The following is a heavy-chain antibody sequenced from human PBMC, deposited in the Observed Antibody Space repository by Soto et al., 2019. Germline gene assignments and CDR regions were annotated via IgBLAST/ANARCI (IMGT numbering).Heavy chain of an antibody. V-gene: IGHV6-1*01. CDR1: GDSVSSNDAA. CDR3: AREGQLWNGHNRFWVNAFDI. D-gene: IGHD2-21*01. CDR2: TFDRSKWFN. Sequence: QVQLQQSGPGLVKPSQTLSVTCSISGDSVSSNDAAWNWIRQSPSRGLEWLGRTFDRSKWFNEYAESVKGEITTNPDTSKNHFSLHRNSVSPEETSVYYGAREGQLWNGHNRFWVNAFDIWGHGTTVTVSS. J-gene: IGHJ3*02.